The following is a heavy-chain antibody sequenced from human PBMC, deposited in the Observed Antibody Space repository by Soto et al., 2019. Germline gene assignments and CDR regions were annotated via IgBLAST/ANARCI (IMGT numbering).Heavy chain of an antibody. J-gene: IGHJ6*02. CDR3: ARRYCGGDCNYYYYGMDV. CDR1: GYSFTSYW. Sequence: GESLKISCXGSGYSFTSYWISWVRQMPGKGLEWMGRIDPSDSYTNYSPSFQGHVTISADKSISTAYLQWSSLKASDTAMYYCARRYCGGDCNYYYYGMDVWGQGTTVTVSS. V-gene: IGHV5-10-1*01. CDR2: IDPSDSYT. D-gene: IGHD2-21*02.